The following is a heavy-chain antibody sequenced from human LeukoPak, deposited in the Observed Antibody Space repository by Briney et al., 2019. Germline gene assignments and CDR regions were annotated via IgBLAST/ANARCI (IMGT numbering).Heavy chain of an antibody. V-gene: IGHV4-34*01. CDR1: GGSFSGYY. CDR2: INHSGST. D-gene: IGHD3-3*01. CDR3: ARTPYDFWSGYYLTIDYFDY. J-gene: IGHJ4*02. Sequence: PSETLSLTCAVYGGSFSGYYWSWIRQPPGKGLEWIGEINHSGSTNYNPSLKSRVTISVDTSKNQFSLKLSSVTAADTAVYYCARTPYDFWSGYYLTIDYFDYWGQGTLVTVSS.